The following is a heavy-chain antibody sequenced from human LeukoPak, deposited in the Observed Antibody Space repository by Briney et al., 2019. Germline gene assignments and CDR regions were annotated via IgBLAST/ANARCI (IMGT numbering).Heavy chain of an antibody. J-gene: IGHJ4*02. CDR1: GFTVSNDY. V-gene: IGHV3-53*01. CDR2: IYSGGGT. Sequence: GGSLRLSCAASGFTVSNDYMSWVHQAPGKGLEWVSVIYSGGGTYYADSVKGRFTISRDNSKNTLYLQMNSLSAEDTAVYYCARDLWGSSWELDYWGQGTLVTVSS. D-gene: IGHD6-13*01. CDR3: ARDLWGSSWELDY.